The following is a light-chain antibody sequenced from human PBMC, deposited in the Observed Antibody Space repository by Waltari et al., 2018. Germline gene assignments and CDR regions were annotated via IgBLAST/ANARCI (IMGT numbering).Light chain of an antibody. CDR3: QQYYSTPLT. J-gene: IGKJ4*01. V-gene: IGKV4-1*01. Sequence: DIVMTQSPDSLAVSLGERATINCKSSQSVLYSSNNKNYFAWYQQKPGQPPKLLIYWASTRESGVPDRFSGNGSGTDFTLTISSLQAEDVAVYYCQQYYSTPLTFGGGTKVEIK. CDR1: QSVLYSSNNKNY. CDR2: WAS.